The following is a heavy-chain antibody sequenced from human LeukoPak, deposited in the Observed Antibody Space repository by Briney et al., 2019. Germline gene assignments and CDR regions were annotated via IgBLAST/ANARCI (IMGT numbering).Heavy chain of an antibody. D-gene: IGHD3-22*01. CDR1: GYTLTGLS. CDR3: ATVYYDSSGYTQYYFDY. J-gene: IGHJ4*02. CDR2: FDPEDGET. Sequence: ASVKVSCKVSGYTLTGLSMHWVRQAPGKGLEWMGGFDPEDGETIYAQKFQGRVTMTGDTSTDTAYMELSSLRSEDTAVYYCATVYYDSSGYTQYYFDYWGQGTLVTVSS. V-gene: IGHV1-24*01.